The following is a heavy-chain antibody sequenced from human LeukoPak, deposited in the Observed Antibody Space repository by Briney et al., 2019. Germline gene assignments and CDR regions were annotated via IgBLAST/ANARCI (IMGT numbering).Heavy chain of an antibody. D-gene: IGHD3-22*01. CDR3: ARDRLGDYDHSGYYDK. CDR1: GFTFSDYY. CDR2: ICAGGRTV. J-gene: IGHJ4*02. V-gene: IGHV3-11*01. Sequence: GGSLRLSRAASGFTFSDYYMSWLRPAPRKGLGLVAYICAGGRTVYYPDSEKGRFTISRDNAKNSVYLQMNNLRAEDTAVYYCARDRLGDYDHSGYYDKWGQGTLVTVSS.